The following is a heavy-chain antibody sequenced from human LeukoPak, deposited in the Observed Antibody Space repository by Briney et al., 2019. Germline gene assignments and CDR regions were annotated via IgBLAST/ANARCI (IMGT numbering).Heavy chain of an antibody. Sequence: PGGSLGLSCAASGFTFSSYTMGWVRQPPGKGLEWVSDINPSGGTTYYADSVKGRFTISRDNSKDTLYLQMNSLRAEDTAVYYCAKALRASSYDYWGQGTLVTVSS. CDR3: AKALRASSYDY. D-gene: IGHD2-2*01. CDR1: GFTFSSYT. J-gene: IGHJ4*02. V-gene: IGHV3-23*01. CDR2: INPSGGTT.